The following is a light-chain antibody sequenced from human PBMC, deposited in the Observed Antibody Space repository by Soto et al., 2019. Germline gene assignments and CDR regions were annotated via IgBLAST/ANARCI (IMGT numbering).Light chain of an antibody. CDR2: GAS. V-gene: IGKV3-15*01. CDR3: QQYNNWPHS. CDR1: QSVSSN. Sequence: EIVMTQSPATLSVSPGERATLSCRASQSVSSNLAWYQQKPGQAPRLLIYGASTRATGIPARFSGSGSGTEFHLTISSLQPEDFAVYYCQQYNNWPHSFGQGTKLEIK. J-gene: IGKJ2*01.